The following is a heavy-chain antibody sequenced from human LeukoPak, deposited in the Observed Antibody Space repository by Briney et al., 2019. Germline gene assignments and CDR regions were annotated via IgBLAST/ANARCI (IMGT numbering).Heavy chain of an antibody. Sequence: PGGSLRLSCDASGFSISDYYMSWVRQAPGKGPEWVANIKQDGSQRHYVGSVKGRFTISRDNANNLLYLQMDSLRAEDTAVYYCARLGDNSGYYDYWGQGTLVTVSS. CDR3: ARLGDNSGYYDY. D-gene: IGHD3-22*01. V-gene: IGHV3-7*01. CDR2: IKQDGSQR. J-gene: IGHJ4*02. CDR1: GFSISDYY.